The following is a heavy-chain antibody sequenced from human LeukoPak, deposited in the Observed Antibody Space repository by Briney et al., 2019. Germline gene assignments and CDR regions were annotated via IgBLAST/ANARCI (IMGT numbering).Heavy chain of an antibody. V-gene: IGHV3-23*01. D-gene: IGHD3-10*01. Sequence: GGSLRLSCAASGFTVSSNYMSWVRQAPGKGLEWVSAISGSGGSTYYADSVKGRFTISRDNSKNTLYLQMNSLRAEDTAVYYCAKDRGGPLWFHYYYMDVWGKGTTVTVSS. CDR3: AKDRGGPLWFHYYYMDV. CDR2: ISGSGGST. J-gene: IGHJ6*03. CDR1: GFTVSSNY.